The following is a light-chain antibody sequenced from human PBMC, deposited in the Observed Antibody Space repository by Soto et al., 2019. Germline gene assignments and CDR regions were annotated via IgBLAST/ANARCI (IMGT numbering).Light chain of an antibody. Sequence: QSALTQPASVSGSPGQSITISSTGTSSDVGGYNYVSWYQQHPGKAPKLMIYDVSNRPSGVFNRFSGSKSGNTASLTISGLQAEDEADYYCSSYTSSTTLFGGGTKVTVL. CDR1: SSDVGGYNY. J-gene: IGLJ2*01. CDR3: SSYTSSTTL. V-gene: IGLV2-14*01. CDR2: DVS.